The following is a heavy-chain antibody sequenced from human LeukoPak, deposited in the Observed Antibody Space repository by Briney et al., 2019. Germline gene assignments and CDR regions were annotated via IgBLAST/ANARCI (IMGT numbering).Heavy chain of an antibody. Sequence: ASVKVSCKASGYTFTSYYMHWVRQAPGQGLEWMGIINPSGGSTSYAQKFQGRVTMTRDMSTSTAYMELRSLRSDDTAVYYCARVYCSSTSCYDYWGQGTLVTVSS. CDR2: INPSGGST. D-gene: IGHD2-2*01. CDR3: ARVYCSSTSCYDY. J-gene: IGHJ4*02. V-gene: IGHV1-46*01. CDR1: GYTFTSYY.